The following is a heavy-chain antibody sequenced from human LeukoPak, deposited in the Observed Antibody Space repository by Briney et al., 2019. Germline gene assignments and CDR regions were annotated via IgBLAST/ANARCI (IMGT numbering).Heavy chain of an antibody. J-gene: IGHJ5*02. CDR3: AKYAHGSGTSFDP. V-gene: IGHV3-7*01. D-gene: IGHD3-10*01. Sequence: GGSLRLSCAASGFTFSSYWMTWVRQAPGKGLEWVANIKQDGSEKYYVDSVKGRFTISRDNAKNSVYLQMSSLRAEDTAVYHCAKYAHGSGTSFDPWDQGTLVTVSS. CDR1: GFTFSSYW. CDR2: IKQDGSEK.